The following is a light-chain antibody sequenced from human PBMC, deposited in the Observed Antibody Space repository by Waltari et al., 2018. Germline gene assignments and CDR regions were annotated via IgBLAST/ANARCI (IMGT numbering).Light chain of an antibody. CDR3: NSRDSSGNRV. CDR2: GKN. V-gene: IGLV3-19*01. CDR1: SLRSYY. J-gene: IGLJ3*02. Sequence: SSELTQDPAVSVALGQTVRITCQGDSLRSYYASWYQHNPGQAPVLVIYGKNNRPSGIPDRFSGSSSGNTASLTITGAQAEDEADYYCNSRDSSGNRVFGGGTKLTVL.